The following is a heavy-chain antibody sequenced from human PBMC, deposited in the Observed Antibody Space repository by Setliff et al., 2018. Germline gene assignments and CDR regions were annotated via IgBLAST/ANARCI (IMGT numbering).Heavy chain of an antibody. J-gene: IGHJ6*02. D-gene: IGHD3-10*01. CDR2: ISGDGNTV. CDR1: GFTFSSFW. V-gene: IGHV3-48*03. CDR3: ARDGVFYAMDF. Sequence: GGSLRLSCAASGFTFSSFWMSWVRQVPGKGLEWLSKISGDGNTVYYADSVRGRFTISRDNAKNSLYLQMNSLRAEDSAVYYCARDGVFYAMDFWGQGTTVTVSS.